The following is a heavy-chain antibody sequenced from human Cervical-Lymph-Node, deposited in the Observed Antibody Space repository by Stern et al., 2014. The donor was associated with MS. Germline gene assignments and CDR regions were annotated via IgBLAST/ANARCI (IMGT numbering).Heavy chain of an antibody. CDR1: GFSLNTSGEG. J-gene: IGHJ6*02. CDR3: AHTTVTFYEGYGLDV. D-gene: IGHD4-17*01. Sequence: QVTLRESGPTLVKPTQTLTLTCTFSGFSLNTSGEGVGWIRQPPGKALEWLAVIYWDADERYSPSLNSRLTITKDTSKNQVVLTMANMDPVDTGTYYCAHTTVTFYEGYGLDVWGQGTTVTVSS. CDR2: IYWDADE. V-gene: IGHV2-5*02.